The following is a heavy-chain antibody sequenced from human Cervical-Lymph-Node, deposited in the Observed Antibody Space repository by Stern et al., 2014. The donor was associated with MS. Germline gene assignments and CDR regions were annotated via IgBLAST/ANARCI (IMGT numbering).Heavy chain of an antibody. Sequence: QITLKESGPALVKPTQTLTLTCTFSGFSLSTSGMCASWIRQPPGKALEWLARIDWDDDEYYNTSLKTRLTISKDTSKNQVVLTMTNMDPVDTATYYCARHLWTSVTNWGQGTLVTVSS. V-gene: IGHV2-70*15. CDR1: GFSLSTSGMC. D-gene: IGHD4-17*01. CDR3: ARHLWTSVTN. J-gene: IGHJ4*02. CDR2: IDWDDDE.